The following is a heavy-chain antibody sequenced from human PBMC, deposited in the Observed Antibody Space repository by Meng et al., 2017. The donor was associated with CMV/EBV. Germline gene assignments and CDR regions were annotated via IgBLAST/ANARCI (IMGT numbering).Heavy chain of an antibody. Sequence: GESLKISCAASGFTFSSYSMNWVRQAPGKGLEWVSSISSSSSYIYYEDSVKGRFTISRDNAKNSLYLQMNSLRAEDTAVYYCARGESGDLLWFGSSYPAGFDPWGQGTLVTVSS. D-gene: IGHD3-10*01. CDR3: ARGESGDLLWFGSSYPAGFDP. CDR2: ISSSSSYI. J-gene: IGHJ5*02. V-gene: IGHV3-21*01. CDR1: GFTFSSYS.